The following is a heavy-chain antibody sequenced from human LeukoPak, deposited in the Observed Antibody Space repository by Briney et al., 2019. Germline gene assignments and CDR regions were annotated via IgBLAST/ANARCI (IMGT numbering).Heavy chain of an antibody. V-gene: IGHV3-9*01. J-gene: IGHJ4*02. D-gene: IGHD3-16*02. CDR3: ARASRLGELSLLY. CDR2: ISWNSGSI. CDR1: GFTFDDYA. Sequence: PSGGSLRLSCAASGFTFDDYAMHWVRQAPGKGLEWVSGISWNSGSIGYADSVKGRFTISRDNAKNSLYLQMNSLRAEDTAVYYCARASRLGELSLLYWGQGTLVTVSS.